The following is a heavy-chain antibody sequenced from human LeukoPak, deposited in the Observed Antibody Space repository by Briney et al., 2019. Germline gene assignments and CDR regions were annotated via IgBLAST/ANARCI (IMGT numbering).Heavy chain of an antibody. D-gene: IGHD1-14*01. J-gene: IGHJ4*02. Sequence: GGSLRLSCAASGFTFSSHNMNWVRQAPGKGLEWVSSITSGSSYIFYADSVKGRFTISRDNAKSSLYLQMASLRVEDTPVYYCSRYNETYRDYGGQGTLVTVS. CDR2: ITSGSSYI. CDR3: SRYNETYRDY. CDR1: GFTFSSHN. V-gene: IGHV3-21*01.